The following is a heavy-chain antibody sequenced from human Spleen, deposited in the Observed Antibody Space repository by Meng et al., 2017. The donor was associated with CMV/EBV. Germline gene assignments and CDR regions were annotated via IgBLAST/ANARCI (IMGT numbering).Heavy chain of an antibody. CDR1: EYTFTGYY. CDR3: ASPTSPYYHYGMDV. V-gene: IGHV1-2*02. J-gene: IGHJ6*02. CDR2: INPNSGGT. D-gene: IGHD6-6*01. Sequence: ASVKVSCKASEYTFTGYYMHWVRQVPGQGLEWMGWINPNSGGTNYAQKFQGRVTLTRDTSISTAYMELSSLRSDDTAVYYCASPTSPYYHYGMDVWGQGTTVTVSS.